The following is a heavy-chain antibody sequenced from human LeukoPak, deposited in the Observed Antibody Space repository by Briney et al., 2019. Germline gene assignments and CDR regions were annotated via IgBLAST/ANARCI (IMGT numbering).Heavy chain of an antibody. CDR1: GDSLSNNNVA. V-gene: IGHV6-1*01. CDR2: TYYRPKFNT. D-gene: IGHD3-10*01. CDR3: ARGSHSSFDY. Sequence: SQTLSLTCAISGDSLSNNNVAWNWIRQSPSRGLEWLGRTYYRPKFNTDYAVSVKSRIAINSDTSKNKFSLQLNSVTPEDTGVYYCARGSHSSFDYWGQGTLVTVSS. J-gene: IGHJ4*02.